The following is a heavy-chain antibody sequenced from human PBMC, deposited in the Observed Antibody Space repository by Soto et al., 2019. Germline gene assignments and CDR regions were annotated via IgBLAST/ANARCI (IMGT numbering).Heavy chain of an antibody. Sequence: PGEALKISCKGSGYSVTSYWIGWVRQMPGKGLEWMGIIYPGDSDTRYSPSFQGQVTISADKSISTAYLQWSSLKASDTAMYYCARRNCSSTSCYDMDVWGQGTTVTVSS. CDR1: GYSVTSYW. V-gene: IGHV5-51*01. J-gene: IGHJ6*02. CDR3: ARRNCSSTSCYDMDV. CDR2: IYPGDSDT. D-gene: IGHD2-2*01.